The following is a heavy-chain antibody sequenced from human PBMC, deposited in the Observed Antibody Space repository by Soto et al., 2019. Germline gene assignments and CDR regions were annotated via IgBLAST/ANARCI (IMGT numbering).Heavy chain of an antibody. Sequence: EVQLVESGGGLVQPGGSLRLSCAASGFTVSNNYMTWVRQTPGKGLEWVSVIYSGESTYYADSVKGRFTISRDISKNTLYLQMISLKAEDTAVYYCATESPYGSGRGYYWGQGPLVTVSS. V-gene: IGHV3-66*01. CDR1: GFTVSNNY. D-gene: IGHD3-10*01. CDR3: ATESPYGSGRGYY. CDR2: IYSGEST. J-gene: IGHJ4*02.